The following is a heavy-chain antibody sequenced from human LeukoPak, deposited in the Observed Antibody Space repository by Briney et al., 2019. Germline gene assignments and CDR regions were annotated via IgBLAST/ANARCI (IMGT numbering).Heavy chain of an antibody. CDR1: SGSISSYY. V-gene: IGHV4-59*08. CDR3: ARHDKGFDC. D-gene: IGHD3-22*01. CDR2: IYSSGTI. J-gene: IGHJ4*02. Sequence: PSETLSLTCTVSSGSISSYYWSWIRQPPGKGLEWLGYIYSSGTINFNPSLKSRLTMSVDTSKNQFSLKLSSVTAADTAVYYCARHDKGFDCWGQGTLVTVSA.